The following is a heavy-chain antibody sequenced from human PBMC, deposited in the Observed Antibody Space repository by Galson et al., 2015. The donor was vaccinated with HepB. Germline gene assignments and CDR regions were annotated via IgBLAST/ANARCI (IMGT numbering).Heavy chain of an antibody. CDR1: GFTFSSYA. D-gene: IGHD3-22*01. CDR2: ISGSGGST. CDR3: AKDTGGYFSPNPADY. Sequence: SLRLSCAASGFTFSSYAMSWVRQAPGKGLEWVSAISGSGGSTYYADSVKGRFTISRDNSKNTLYLQMNSLRAEDTAVYYCAKDTGGYFSPNPADYWGQGTLVTVSS. J-gene: IGHJ4*02. V-gene: IGHV3-23*01.